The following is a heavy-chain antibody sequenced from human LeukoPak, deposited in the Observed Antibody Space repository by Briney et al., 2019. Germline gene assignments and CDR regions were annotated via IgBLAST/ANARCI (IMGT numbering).Heavy chain of an antibody. D-gene: IGHD1-26*01. Sequence: GGSLRLSCAASGFTFSDHFLDWVRQAPGKRLEWVGRTRNKANSYITEYAASVKGRFTISRDDSKNSLYLQMSSLKTDDTAMYYCASIRGTFGYWGQGTLVTVSS. V-gene: IGHV3-72*01. CDR1: GFTFSDHF. CDR3: ASIRGTFGY. CDR2: TRNKANSYIT. J-gene: IGHJ4*02.